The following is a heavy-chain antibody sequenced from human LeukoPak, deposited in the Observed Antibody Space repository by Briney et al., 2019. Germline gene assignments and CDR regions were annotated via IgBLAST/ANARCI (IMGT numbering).Heavy chain of an antibody. V-gene: IGHV3-7*01. CDR2: IKEDGSRT. Sequence: PGRSLRLSCVASGFTFSSYWMTWVRQAPGRGLERVANIKEDGSRTYYMDSVKGRFTISRDNAKSSLYLQMNSLRAEERAVYYCAREIPGELNAFDIWGQGTMVTVSS. CDR1: GFTFSSYW. D-gene: IGHD2-2*01. CDR3: AREIPGELNAFDI. J-gene: IGHJ3*02.